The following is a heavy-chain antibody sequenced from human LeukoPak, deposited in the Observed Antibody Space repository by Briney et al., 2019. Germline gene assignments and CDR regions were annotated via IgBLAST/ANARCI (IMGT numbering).Heavy chain of an antibody. CDR1: GLTVGNNY. V-gene: IGHV3-66*01. D-gene: IGHD2-8*01. Sequence: GESLRLSCAASGLTVGNNYMNWVRQAPGKGLEWVSLIFSHGETSYADSVKGRFTISRDNSKNTLYLQMNGLRVEDTAVYYCARDPPAVSINTYAWGQGTLVTVSS. CDR3: ARDPPAVSINTYA. J-gene: IGHJ4*02. CDR2: IFSHGET.